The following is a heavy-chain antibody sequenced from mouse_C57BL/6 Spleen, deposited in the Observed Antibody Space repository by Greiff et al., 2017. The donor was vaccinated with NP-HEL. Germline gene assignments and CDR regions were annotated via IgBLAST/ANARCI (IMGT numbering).Heavy chain of an antibody. V-gene: IGHV1-69*01. J-gene: IGHJ3*01. CDR3: ARKAAQATTWFAY. CDR2: IDPSDSYT. Sequence: QVQLQQSGAELVMPGASVKLSCKASGYTFTSYWMHWVKQRPGQGLEWIGEIDPSDSYTNYNQKFKGKSTLTVDKSSSTAYMQLSSLTSEDSAVYYCARKAAQATTWFAYWGQGTLVTVSA. D-gene: IGHD3-2*02. CDR1: GYTFTSYW.